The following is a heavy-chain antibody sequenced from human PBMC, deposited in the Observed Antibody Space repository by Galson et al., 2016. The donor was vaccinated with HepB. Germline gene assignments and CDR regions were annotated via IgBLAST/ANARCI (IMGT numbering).Heavy chain of an antibody. CDR2: IDPSDSYT. CDR1: GSSYSSFW. D-gene: IGHD3-16*01. CDR3: AIFKRVRGSYSPPAASDF. Sequence: QSGAEVKKPGESLRISCEASGSSYSSFWNNWVRQIPGKGLDWMGRIDPSDSYTNYNPSFQGHVTLSADKSLSAAYLQWSSLKASDTALYYCAIFKRVRGSYSPPAASDFWGQGTMITVSS. J-gene: IGHJ3*01. V-gene: IGHV5-10-1*01.